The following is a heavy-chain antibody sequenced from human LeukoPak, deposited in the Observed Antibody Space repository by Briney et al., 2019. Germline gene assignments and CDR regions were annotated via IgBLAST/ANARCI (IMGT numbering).Heavy chain of an antibody. D-gene: IGHD6-19*01. CDR1: GYTLTELS. V-gene: IGHV1-24*01. CDR2: FDPEDGET. CDR3: ATYSSGWYDGVWSHLDY. Sequence: ASVKVSCKVSGYTLTELSMHWVRQAPGKGLEWMGGFDPEDGETIYAQKFQGRVTMTEDTSTDTAYMELSSLRSEDTAVYYCATYSSGWYDGVWSHLDYWGQGTLVTVSS. J-gene: IGHJ4*02.